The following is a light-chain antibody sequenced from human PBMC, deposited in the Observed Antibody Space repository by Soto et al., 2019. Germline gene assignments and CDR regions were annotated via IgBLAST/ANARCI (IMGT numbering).Light chain of an antibody. CDR2: EVS. CDR3: SSYAGSKNYV. J-gene: IGLJ1*01. Sequence: QSALTQPPSASGSPGQSVTISCTGINSDIGDYNYVSWYQQHPAKAPKLMIYEVSKRPSGVPDRFSGSKSGNTASLTVSGLQAEDEADYYCSSYAGSKNYVFGTGTKLTVL. V-gene: IGLV2-8*01. CDR1: NSDIGDYNY.